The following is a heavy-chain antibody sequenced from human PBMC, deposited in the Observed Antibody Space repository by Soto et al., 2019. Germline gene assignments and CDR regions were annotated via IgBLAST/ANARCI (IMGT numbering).Heavy chain of an antibody. D-gene: IGHD2-15*01. CDR3: ARRGYCSGGSCAPGFYGMDV. CDR2: IIPIFGTA. V-gene: IGHV1-69*13. Sequence: SVKVSCKASGGTFSSYAISWVRQAPGQGLEWMGGIIPIFGTANYAQKFQGRVTITADESTSTAYMELSSPRSEDTAVYYCARRGYCSGGSCAPGFYGMDVWGQGTTVTVSS. CDR1: GGTFSSYA. J-gene: IGHJ6*02.